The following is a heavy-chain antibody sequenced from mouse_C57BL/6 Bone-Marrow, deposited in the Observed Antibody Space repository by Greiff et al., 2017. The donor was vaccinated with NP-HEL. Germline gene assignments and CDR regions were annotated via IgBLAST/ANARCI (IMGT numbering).Heavy chain of an antibody. D-gene: IGHD2-5*01. V-gene: IGHV1-26*01. J-gene: IGHJ1*03. CDR2: INPKNGGT. CDR1: GYTFTDYY. CDR3: ARVKYSNYLGWYVDV. Sequence: EVQLQQSGPELVKPGASVKISCKASGYTFTDYYMNWVKQSHGQSLEWIGDINPKNGGTSYNQKFKGKATLTVDKSSSPAYMELRSQTSEDSAVYDCARVKYSNYLGWYVDVWGTGTSVTGSS.